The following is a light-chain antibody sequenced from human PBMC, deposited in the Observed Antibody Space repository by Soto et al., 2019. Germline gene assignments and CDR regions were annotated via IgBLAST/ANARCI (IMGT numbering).Light chain of an antibody. CDR3: QQYGTSPQLT. CDR1: LHISSAY. CDR2: GAS. V-gene: IGKV3-20*01. J-gene: IGKJ4*01. Sequence: EILLTQSPGTLSLSPGQSATLSCRASLHISSAYLAWYQQKPGLPPRRLIHGASRRATGSPDRFSGSGSGTDFILTISRLEPADFAVYYCQQYGTSPQLTFGGGTKV.